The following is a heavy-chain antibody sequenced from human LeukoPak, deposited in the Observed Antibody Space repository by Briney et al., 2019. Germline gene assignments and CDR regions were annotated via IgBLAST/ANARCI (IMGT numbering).Heavy chain of an antibody. J-gene: IGHJ6*02. Sequence: PGRSLRLSCAASGFTFSSYGMHWVRQAPGKGLEWVAVIWYDGSNKYYADSVKGRFTISRDNSKNTLYLQMNSLRAEDTAVYYCASGYCSSTERPVTTVSYYYYGMDVWGQGTTVTVSS. CDR2: IWYDGSNK. CDR3: ASGYCSSTERPVTTVSYYYYGMDV. CDR1: GFTFSSYG. V-gene: IGHV3-33*01. D-gene: IGHD2-2*03.